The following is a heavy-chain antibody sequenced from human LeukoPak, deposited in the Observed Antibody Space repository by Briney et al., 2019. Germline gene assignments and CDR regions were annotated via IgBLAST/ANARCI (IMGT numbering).Heavy chain of an antibody. Sequence: TSETLSLTCAVYGGSFSGDYWSWIRQPPGKGLEWIGEINHSGRTNYKPSLKSRVTISVDTSKTQFSLKLSSVTAADTAVYYCASGAYFDYWGQGTLVTVSS. V-gene: IGHV4-34*01. CDR1: GGSFSGDY. CDR3: ASGAYFDY. CDR2: INHSGRT. J-gene: IGHJ4*02.